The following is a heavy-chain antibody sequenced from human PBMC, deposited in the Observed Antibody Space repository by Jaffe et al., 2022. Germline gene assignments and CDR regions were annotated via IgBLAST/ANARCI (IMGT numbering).Heavy chain of an antibody. CDR3: VRQSPTVVTPWSPYYYYYYYMDV. Sequence: EVQLVQSGAEVKKPGESLKISCKGSGYSFTSYWIGWVRQMPGKGLEWMGIIYPGDSDTRYSPSFQGQVTISADKSISTAYLQWSSLKASDTAMYYCVRQSPTVVTPWSPYYYYYYYMDVWGKGTTVTVSS. D-gene: IGHD2-21*02. CDR2: IYPGDSDT. V-gene: IGHV5-51*01. J-gene: IGHJ6*03. CDR1: GYSFTSYW.